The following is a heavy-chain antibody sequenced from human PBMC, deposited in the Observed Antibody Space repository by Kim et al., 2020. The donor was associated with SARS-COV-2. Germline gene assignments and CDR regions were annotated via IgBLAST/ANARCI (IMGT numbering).Heavy chain of an antibody. Sequence: SETLSLTCAVYGWSFSGYYWSWVRQPPGKGLEWIGEINHRGSSNYTSSLKRRVTISGDTSKNQFSLKLSSLTAADTAVYYCSRDTYYYGKLGYHHFDYSG. CDR1: GWSFSGYY. CDR3: SRDTYYYGKLGYHHFDY. CDR2: INHRGSS. V-gene: IGHV4-34*01. J-gene: IGHJ4*01. D-gene: IGHD3-10*01.